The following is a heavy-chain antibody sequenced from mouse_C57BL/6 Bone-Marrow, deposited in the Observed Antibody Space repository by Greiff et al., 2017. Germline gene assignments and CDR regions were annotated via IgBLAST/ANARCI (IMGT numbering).Heavy chain of an antibody. V-gene: IGHV1-81*01. J-gene: IGHJ2*01. CDR2: IYPRSGNT. CDR1: GYTFTSYG. Sequence: VQLQQSGAELARPGASVKLSCKASGYTFTSYGISGVKQRTGQGLEWIGEIYPRSGNTYYNEKFKGKATLTADKSSSTAYMELRSLTSEDSAVYFCARERELLLRLDYWGQGTTLTVSS. D-gene: IGHD1-1*01. CDR3: ARERELLLRLDY.